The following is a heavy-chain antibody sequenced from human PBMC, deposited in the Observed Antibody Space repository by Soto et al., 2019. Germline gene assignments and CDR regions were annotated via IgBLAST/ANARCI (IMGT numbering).Heavy chain of an antibody. CDR1: GFTFSSYG. CDR2: IKHGGSEK. CDR3: VRYRESIFFAFDI. Sequence: GGSLRLSCAASGFTFSSYGMSWVRQAPGKGLEWVANIKHGGSEKYYVDSVKGRFTISRDNAKNSLYLQMNSLRAEDIYVYYCVRYRESIFFAFDIWGQGTMVTVSS. D-gene: IGHD6-6*01. V-gene: IGHV3-7*01. J-gene: IGHJ3*02.